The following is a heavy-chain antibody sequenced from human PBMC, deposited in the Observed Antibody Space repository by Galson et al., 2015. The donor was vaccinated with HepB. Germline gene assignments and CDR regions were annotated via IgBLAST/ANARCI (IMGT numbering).Heavy chain of an antibody. J-gene: IGHJ3*02. D-gene: IGHD2-21*01. CDR3: TTGPIVVVEGDAFDI. Sequence: SLRLSCAASGFTFSNAWMSWVRQAPGKGLEWVGRIKSRTDGGTTDYAAPVKGRFTISRDDSKNTLYLQMNSLKTEDTAVYYCTTGPIVVVEGDAFDIWGQGTMVAVSS. V-gene: IGHV3-15*01. CDR1: GFTFSNAW. CDR2: IKSRTDGGTT.